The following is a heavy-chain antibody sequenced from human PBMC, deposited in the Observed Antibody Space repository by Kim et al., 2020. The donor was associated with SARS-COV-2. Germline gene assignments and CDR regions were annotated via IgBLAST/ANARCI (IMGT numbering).Heavy chain of an antibody. CDR3: ARGSDYDFWSGYFSRGPYPESWFDP. CDR1: GGSFSGYY. D-gene: IGHD3-3*01. V-gene: IGHV4-34*01. J-gene: IGHJ5*02. CDR2: INHSGST. Sequence: SETLSLTCAVYGGSFSGYYWSWIRQPPGKGLEWIGEINHSGSTNYNPSLKSRVTISVDTSKNQFSLKLSSVTAADTAVYYCARGSDYDFWSGYFSRGPYPESWFDPWGQGTLVTVSS.